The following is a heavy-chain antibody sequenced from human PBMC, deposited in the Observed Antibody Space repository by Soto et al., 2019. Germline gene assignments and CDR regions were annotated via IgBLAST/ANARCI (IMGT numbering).Heavy chain of an antibody. D-gene: IGHD6-19*01. V-gene: IGHV4-34*01. CDR3: ARALYSSGGWGYYYGMDV. J-gene: IGHJ6*02. Sequence: SETLSLTCAVYGGSFSGYYWSWIRQPPGKGLEWIGEINHSGSTNYNPSLKSRVTISVDTSKNQFSLKLSSVTAADTAVYYCARALYSSGGWGYYYGMDVWGQGTTVT. CDR1: GGSFSGYY. CDR2: INHSGST.